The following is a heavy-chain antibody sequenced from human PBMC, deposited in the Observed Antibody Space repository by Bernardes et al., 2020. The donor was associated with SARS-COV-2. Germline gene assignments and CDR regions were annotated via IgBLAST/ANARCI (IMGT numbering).Heavy chain of an antibody. CDR1: GFTFSNFE. CDR3: ARAPNFFYGMDV. Sequence: GGSLRLSCAASGFTFSNFEMNWVRHAPGKGLEWISYISSSGSTIYYADSVKGRLTISRDNAKNSVFMQMNSLRAEDTAVYYCARAPNFFYGMDVWGQGTTVTVSS. J-gene: IGHJ6*02. CDR2: ISSSGSTI. V-gene: IGHV3-48*03.